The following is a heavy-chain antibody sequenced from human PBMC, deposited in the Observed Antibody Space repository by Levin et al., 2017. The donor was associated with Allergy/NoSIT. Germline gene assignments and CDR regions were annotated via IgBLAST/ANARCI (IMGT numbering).Heavy chain of an antibody. CDR2: ISYSGST. CDR3: ARGRTYYYETRPSGGFDP. V-gene: IGHV4-31*03. CDR1: DDSIRSAGYY. Sequence: SQTLSLTCTVSDDSIRSAGYYWTWIRQQPGKGLEWIGYISYSGSTYYNPSLQSRVTISLDTSKSQFSLKLSSVTAADTAVYYCARGRTYYYETRPSGGFDPWGQGTLVTVSS. J-gene: IGHJ5*02. D-gene: IGHD3-22*01.